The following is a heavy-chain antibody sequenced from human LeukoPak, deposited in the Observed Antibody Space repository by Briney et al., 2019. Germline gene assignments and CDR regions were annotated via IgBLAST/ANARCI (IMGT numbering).Heavy chain of an antibody. V-gene: IGHV4-39*01. CDR1: GGSISEISYY. CDR2: IYYSGST. Sequence: SETLSLTCSVSGGSISEISYYWGWIRQPPGKGLEWIGNIYYSGSTYNNPSLESRVVISVDTSRNQFSLKLTSVTARDTAVYYCARRGVVGATGFDFWGQGILDTVSS. CDR3: ARRGVVGATGFDF. D-gene: IGHD1-26*01. J-gene: IGHJ4*02.